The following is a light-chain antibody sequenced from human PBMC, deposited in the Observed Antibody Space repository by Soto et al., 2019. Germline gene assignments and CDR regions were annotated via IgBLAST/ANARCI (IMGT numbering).Light chain of an antibody. V-gene: IGKV3-15*01. Sequence: DIVMTQSPVTLSVSPGERATLSCRASPSASTNLAWYQQKPGQSPRLLLYGSSTRATGIPARFRGSGSGTEFNLTISSLQSEDFAVYYCQQYNTWPHTFGQGTKLKIK. CDR2: GSS. CDR3: QQYNTWPHT. J-gene: IGKJ2*01. CDR1: PSASTN.